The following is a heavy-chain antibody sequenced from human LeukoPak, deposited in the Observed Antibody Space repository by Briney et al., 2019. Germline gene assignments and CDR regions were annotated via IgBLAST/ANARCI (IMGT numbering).Heavy chain of an antibody. J-gene: IGHJ4*02. Sequence: PGGSLRLSCVVSGFTFTNAWMTWVRQAPGKGLEWVANIKQDGSEKYYVDSVKGRFTISRDNAKNSLYLQMNSLRAEDTAVYYCARDIAAVDYWGQGTLVTVSS. CDR1: GFTFTNAW. D-gene: IGHD6-13*01. CDR3: ARDIAAVDY. V-gene: IGHV3-7*01. CDR2: IKQDGSEK.